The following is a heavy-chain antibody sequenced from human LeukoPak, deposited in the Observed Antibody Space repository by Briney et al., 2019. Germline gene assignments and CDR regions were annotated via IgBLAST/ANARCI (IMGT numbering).Heavy chain of an antibody. V-gene: IGHV3-48*03. D-gene: IGHD3-10*02. Sequence: GGSLRLSCAAAGFTFSSYEMNSVRQAAGEGLEWVSYISSSGSTIYYADSVKGRFTISRDNAKNSLYLQMNSLRAEDTAVYYCAELGITMIGGVWGKGTPVTISS. CDR3: AELGITMIGGV. J-gene: IGHJ6*04. CDR1: GFTFSSYE. CDR2: ISSSGSTI.